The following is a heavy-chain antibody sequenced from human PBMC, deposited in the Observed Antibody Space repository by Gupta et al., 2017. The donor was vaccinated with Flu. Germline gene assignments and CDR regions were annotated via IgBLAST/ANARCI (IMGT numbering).Heavy chain of an antibody. CDR3: ANSFIADTGYGEE. D-gene: IGHD2-15*01. Sequence: EVQLLESGGGLVQPGGSLRLSCAASGFTFSSYAMSWVRQAPGKGLEWVSAISGSGGSTYYADSVKGRFTISRDNSKNTLYLQMNSLRAEDTAVYYCANSFIADTGYGEEWGQGTLVTVSS. CDR1: GFTFSSYA. J-gene: IGHJ4*02. CDR2: ISGSGGST. V-gene: IGHV3-23*01.